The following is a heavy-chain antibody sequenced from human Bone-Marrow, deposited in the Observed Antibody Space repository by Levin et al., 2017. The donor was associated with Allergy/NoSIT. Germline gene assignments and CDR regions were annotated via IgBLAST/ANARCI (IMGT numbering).Heavy chain of an antibody. D-gene: IGHD6-6*01. Sequence: RSQTLSLTCTVSGGSISSSYWSWIRQPPGKGLEWIGYIYYSGSTNYNPSLKSRVTISVDTSKNQFSLKLSSVTAADTAVYYCARGALAAPTGAGFDYWGQGTLVTVSS. J-gene: IGHJ4*02. CDR2: IYYSGST. V-gene: IGHV4-59*01. CDR1: GGSISSSY. CDR3: ARGALAAPTGAGFDY.